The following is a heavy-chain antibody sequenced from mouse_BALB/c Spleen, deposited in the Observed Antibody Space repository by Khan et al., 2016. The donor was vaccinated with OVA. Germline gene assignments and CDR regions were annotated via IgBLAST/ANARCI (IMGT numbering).Heavy chain of an antibody. CDR3: ARSGGNFHWYFDV. D-gene: IGHD2-1*01. CDR2: ISSGSSTI. J-gene: IGHJ1*01. Sequence: EVKVVESGGGLVQPGGSRKLSCAASGFTFSGFGMHWVRQAPKKGLEWVAYISSGSSTIYYVDTVKGRFTISRDNPKNTLFLQMTSLRSEDTAMYYCARSGGNFHWYFDVWGAGTSVTVS. V-gene: IGHV5-17*02. CDR1: GFTFSGFG.